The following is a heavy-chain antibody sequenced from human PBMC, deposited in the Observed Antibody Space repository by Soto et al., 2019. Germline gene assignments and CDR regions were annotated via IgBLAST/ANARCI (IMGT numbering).Heavy chain of an antibody. CDR2: INAGNGNT. D-gene: IGHD5-18*01. Sequence: ASVKVSCKASGYTFTGYAMHWVRQAPGQRLEWMGWINAGNGNTKYSQKFQGRVTITRDTSASTAYMELSSLKASDTAMYYCACVDTAMVFYYWGQGTLVTVSS. CDR1: GYTFTGYA. J-gene: IGHJ4*02. CDR3: ACVDTAMVFYY. V-gene: IGHV1-3*01.